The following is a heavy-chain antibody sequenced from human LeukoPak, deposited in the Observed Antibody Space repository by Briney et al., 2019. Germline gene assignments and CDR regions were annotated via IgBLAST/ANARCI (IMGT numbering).Heavy chain of an antibody. J-gene: IGHJ5*02. CDR1: GGSISSYY. V-gene: IGHV4-4*07. CDR3: ARVSDFWSGYAVDP. D-gene: IGHD3-3*01. Sequence: SETLSLTCTVSGGSISSYYWSWIRQPAGKGLEWIGRIYTSGSTNYNPSLKSRVTISVDTSKNQFSLKLSSVTAADTAVYYCARVSDFWSGYAVDPWGQGTLVTVSS. CDR2: IYTSGST.